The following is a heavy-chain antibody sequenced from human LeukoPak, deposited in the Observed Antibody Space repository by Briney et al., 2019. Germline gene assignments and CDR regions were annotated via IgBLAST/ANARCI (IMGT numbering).Heavy chain of an antibody. J-gene: IGHJ4*02. CDR1: GYTLTSYY. Sequence: GASVKVSCKPSGYTLTSYYMHWVRQAPGQGLEWMGIINPSGGSTTYAQKFQGRVTMARDTSISTAYMELSRLRSDDTAVYYCARDGVKWELLAYFDYWGQGTLVTVSS. V-gene: IGHV1-46*01. D-gene: IGHD1-26*01. CDR3: ARDGVKWELLAYFDY. CDR2: INPSGGST.